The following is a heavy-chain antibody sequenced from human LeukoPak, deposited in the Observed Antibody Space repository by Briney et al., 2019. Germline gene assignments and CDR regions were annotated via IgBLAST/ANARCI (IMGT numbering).Heavy chain of an antibody. CDR2: IYTSGST. J-gene: IGHJ5*02. D-gene: IGHD3-3*01. V-gene: IGHV4-4*07. CDR3: ARDHPEITIFGVVSWFDP. CDR1: GGSISSYY. Sequence: SETLSLTCTVSGGSISSYYWSWIRQPAGKGLEWIGRIYTSGSTSYNPSLKSRVTMSVDTSKNQFSLKLSSVTAADTAVYYCARDHPEITIFGVVSWFDPWGQGTLVTVSS.